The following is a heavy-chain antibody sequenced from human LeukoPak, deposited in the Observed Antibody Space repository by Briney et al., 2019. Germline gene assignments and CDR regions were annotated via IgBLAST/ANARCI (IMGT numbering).Heavy chain of an antibody. J-gene: IGHJ4*02. CDR1: GFTFSTYT. D-gene: IGHD1-14*01. V-gene: IGHV3-21*01. CDR2: ITSRSDI. CDR3: ARDPAPEDY. Sequence: GGSLRLSCAASGFTFSTYTMNWVRQAPGKGLEWVSSITSRSDIYYADSVRGRFTISRDNAKNSLYLQMNSLRAEDTAVYYCARDPAPEDYWGQGTLVTVSS.